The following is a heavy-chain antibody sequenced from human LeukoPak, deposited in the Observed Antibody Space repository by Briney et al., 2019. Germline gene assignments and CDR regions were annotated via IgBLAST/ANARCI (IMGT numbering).Heavy chain of an antibody. J-gene: IGHJ4*02. CDR2: ITIGGSNK. Sequence: GALGLSCAASGFTLSSYAMDWVRQAPGKGLEGVGVITIGGSNKYYADSVKGRFTISRDNSKNTLYLQMNSLRAEDTAVYYCARDLYDYVWGSYRYFDYWGQGTLVTVSS. D-gene: IGHD3-16*02. CDR3: ARDLYDYVWGSYRYFDY. CDR1: GFTLSSYA. V-gene: IGHV3-30*04.